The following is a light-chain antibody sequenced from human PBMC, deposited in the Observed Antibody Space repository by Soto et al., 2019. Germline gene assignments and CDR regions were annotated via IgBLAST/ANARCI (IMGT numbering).Light chain of an antibody. CDR1: DSNIGAGYV. V-gene: IGLV1-40*01. CDR2: GNN. J-gene: IGLJ3*02. CDR3: QTFDSSLNTFVV. Sequence: QSVLMQPPSVSGAPGQRATLSCTGGDSNIGAGYVVHWYQQAPGRVPRLLIYGNNNRPSGVPDRFSGSTSGTSASLTIAGLQAEDEAVYFCQTFDSSLNTFVVFGGGTKLTVL.